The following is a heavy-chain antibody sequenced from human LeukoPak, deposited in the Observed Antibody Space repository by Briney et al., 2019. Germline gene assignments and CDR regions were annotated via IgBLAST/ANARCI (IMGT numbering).Heavy chain of an antibody. V-gene: IGHV3-33*01. CDR3: ATWGSRSSWYVDY. Sequence: GSLRLSCAASGFTFSNYGMHWVRQAPGKGLEWVAVIWHDGSNEYYADSVRGRFTISRDNSKNTLYLQMSSLRAEDTAVYFCATWGSRSSWYVDYWGQGTLVTVSS. CDR2: IWHDGSNE. CDR1: GFTFSNYG. D-gene: IGHD6-13*01. J-gene: IGHJ4*02.